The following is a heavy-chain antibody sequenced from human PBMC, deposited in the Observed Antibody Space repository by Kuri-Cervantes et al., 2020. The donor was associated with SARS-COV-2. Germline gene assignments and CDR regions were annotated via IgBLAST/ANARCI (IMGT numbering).Heavy chain of an antibody. CDR2: IKQDGSEK. V-gene: IGHV3-7*01. D-gene: IGHD2-15*01. CDR1: GFTFSSYW. Sequence: ETLSLTCAASGFTFSSYWMSGVRQDPGKGLEWVGNIKQDGSEKYYVDSVKGRFTISRDNAKNSLYLQTNSLRAEGTAVYYCAREAFGYGSGGSCYSHYWGQGTLVTVSS. J-gene: IGHJ4*02. CDR3: AREAFGYGSGGSCYSHY.